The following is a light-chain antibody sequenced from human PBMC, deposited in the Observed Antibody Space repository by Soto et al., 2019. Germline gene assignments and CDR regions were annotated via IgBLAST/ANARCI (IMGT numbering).Light chain of an antibody. Sequence: EIVLTQSPGTLSLSPGERATLSCRASRSVSNNYVAGYQRKPGQAPRLLIYGASSRATDIPRRFSGSESGTDFTLTITRLEPEDFAVYYCQQYGSSPPTFGQGTKVESK. V-gene: IGKV3-20*01. J-gene: IGKJ1*01. CDR2: GAS. CDR3: QQYGSSPPT. CDR1: RSVSNNY.